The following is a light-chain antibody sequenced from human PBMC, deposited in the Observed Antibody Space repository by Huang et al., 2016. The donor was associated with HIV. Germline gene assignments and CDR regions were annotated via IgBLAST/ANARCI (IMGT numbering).Light chain of an antibody. J-gene: IGKJ4*01. CDR1: QSVSSD. CDR2: DAS. V-gene: IGKV3-11*01. Sequence: EIVLTQSPATLSLSPGERATLSCRASQSVSSDLAWYQQKPGQAPRLLIYDASNRATGIPARFSGSGSGTDFTLTISSLEPEDFVVYYCQQSSTWPRALTFGGGTKVEIK. CDR3: QQSSTWPRALT.